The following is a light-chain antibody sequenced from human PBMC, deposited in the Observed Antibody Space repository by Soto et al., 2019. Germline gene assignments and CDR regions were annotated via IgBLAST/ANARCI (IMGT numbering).Light chain of an antibody. J-gene: IGKJ4*01. Sequence: IQLTQSPSFLSASVGDRVTITCRASQVINSYVAWHQQKPGKAPKLLIYTASTLQSGVPSRFSGSGSGTEFTLTIRGLQPEDSATYYCQQVYDYPLTFGGGTKVEI. CDR2: TAS. CDR3: QQVYDYPLT. CDR1: QVINSY. V-gene: IGKV1-9*01.